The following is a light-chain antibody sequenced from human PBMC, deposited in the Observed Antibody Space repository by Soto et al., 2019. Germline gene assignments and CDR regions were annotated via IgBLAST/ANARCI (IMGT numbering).Light chain of an antibody. V-gene: IGLV2-23*01. CDR1: SSDVGTYNL. CDR2: EGN. CDR3: SSYVGSGTYVV. J-gene: IGLJ2*01. Sequence: QSALTRPASVSGSPGQSITISCTGTSSDVGTYNLVCWYQQHPGNAPKLMIYEGNKRPSGVSNRFSGSKSGNTASLTISGLQAEDEGDYYCSSYVGSGTYVVFGGGTKLTVL.